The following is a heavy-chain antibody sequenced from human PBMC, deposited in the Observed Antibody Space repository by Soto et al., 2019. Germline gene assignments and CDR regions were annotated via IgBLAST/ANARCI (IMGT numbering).Heavy chain of an antibody. V-gene: IGHV4-39*01. CDR1: GGSISSSSYY. CDR3: ARHRPWGFRAAAVPFDY. Sequence: QLQLQESGPGLVKPSETLSLTCTVSGGSISSSSYYWGWIRQPPGKGLEWIGSIYYSGSTYYNPSLKSRVTISVDTSKNQFSLKLSSVTAADTAVYYCARHRPWGFRAAAVPFDYWGQGTLVTVSS. J-gene: IGHJ4*02. CDR2: IYYSGST. D-gene: IGHD6-13*01.